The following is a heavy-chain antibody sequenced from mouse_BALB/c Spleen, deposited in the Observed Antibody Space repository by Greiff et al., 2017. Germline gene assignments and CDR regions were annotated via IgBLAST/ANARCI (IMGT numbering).Heavy chain of an antibody. V-gene: IGHV5-17*02. CDR1: GFTFSSFG. D-gene: IGHD1-2*01. CDR2: ISSGSSTI. Sequence: EVNVVESGGGLVQPGGSRKLSCAASGFTFSSFGMHWVRQAPEKGLEWVAYISSGSSTIYYADTVKARFTISRDNPKNTLFLQMTSLRSEDTAMYYCARSGTTAPWFAYWGQGTLVTVSA. CDR3: ARSGTTAPWFAY. J-gene: IGHJ3*01.